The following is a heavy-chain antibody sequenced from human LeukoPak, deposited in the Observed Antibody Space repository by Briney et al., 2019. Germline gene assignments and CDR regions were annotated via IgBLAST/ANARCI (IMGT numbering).Heavy chain of an antibody. D-gene: IGHD1-26*01. J-gene: IGHJ6*03. CDR3: AKSGSYFEYYYFYMDV. CDR2: ISVSGSST. CDR1: GFTFSSYG. Sequence: PGGSLRLSCAASGFTFSSYGMSWVRQAPGKGLEWVSVISVSGSSTYYADSVKGRFTISRDNSKNTLYLQMNSLRAEDTAVYYCAKSGSYFEYYYFYMDVWGKGTTVTVSS. V-gene: IGHV3-23*01.